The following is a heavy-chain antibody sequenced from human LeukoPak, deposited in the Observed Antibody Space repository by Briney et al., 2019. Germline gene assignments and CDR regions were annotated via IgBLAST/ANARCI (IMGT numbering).Heavy chain of an antibody. CDR1: GYSISSGYY. CDR2: IYHSGST. D-gene: IGHD3-3*01. J-gene: IGHJ5*02. CDR3: AKEYDFWSGYRGNWFDP. Sequence: SETLSLTCTVSGYSISSGYYWGWIRQPPGKGLEWIGSIYHSGSTYYNPSLKSRVTISADTSKNQFSLKLSSVTAADTAVYYCAKEYDFWSGYRGNWFDPWGQGTLVTVSS. V-gene: IGHV4-38-2*02.